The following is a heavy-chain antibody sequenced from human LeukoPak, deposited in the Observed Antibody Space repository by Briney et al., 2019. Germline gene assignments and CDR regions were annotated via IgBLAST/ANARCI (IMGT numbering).Heavy chain of an antibody. CDR2: IYYSGST. Sequence: SETLSLTCTVSGGSISSYYWSWVRQPPGKGLEWIGYIYYSGSTNYNPSLKSRVTISVDTSKNQFSLKLSSVTAAGTAVYYCARVMGTAMVSSGYYFDYWGQGTLVTVSS. D-gene: IGHD5-18*01. CDR1: GGSISSYY. V-gene: IGHV4-59*01. CDR3: ARVMGTAMVSSGYYFDY. J-gene: IGHJ4*02.